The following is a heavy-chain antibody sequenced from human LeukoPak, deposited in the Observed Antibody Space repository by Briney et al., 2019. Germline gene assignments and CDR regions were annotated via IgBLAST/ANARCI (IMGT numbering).Heavy chain of an antibody. CDR3: ARHYYYDSSGYYDHYYFDY. CDR2: MNPNSGNT. J-gene: IGHJ4*02. D-gene: IGHD3-22*01. Sequence: ASVKVSCKASGYTFTSYEINWVRQATGQGLEWMGWMNPNSGNTGYAQKFQGRVTMTRDTSTSTAYMELSSLRSEDTAVYYCARHYYYDSSGYYDHYYFDYWGQGTLVTVSS. CDR1: GYTFTSYE. V-gene: IGHV1-8*01.